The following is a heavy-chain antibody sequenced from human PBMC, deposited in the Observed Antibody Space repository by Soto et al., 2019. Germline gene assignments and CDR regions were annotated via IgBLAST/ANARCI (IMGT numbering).Heavy chain of an antibody. J-gene: IGHJ3*02. D-gene: IGHD3-10*01. CDR2: IYYSGST. V-gene: IGHV4-59*01. Sequence: SETLSLTCTVSGGSISSYYWSWIRQPPGKGLEWIGYIYYSGSTNYNPSLKSRVTISVDTSKNQFSLKLSSVTAADTAVYYCARRGDRLDAFDIWGQGTMVTVSS. CDR1: GGSISSYY. CDR3: ARRGDRLDAFDI.